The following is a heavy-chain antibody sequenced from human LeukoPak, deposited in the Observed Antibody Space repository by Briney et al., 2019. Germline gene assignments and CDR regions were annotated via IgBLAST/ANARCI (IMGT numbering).Heavy chain of an antibody. CDR3: ARDSPHIVVVPAAD. CDR2: ISSSRSYR. Sequence: GGSLRLSCAASGFTFSSYSMNWVRQATGKGLESASSISSSRSYRYYADPVKGGFPISRDNAKNSLYLQMNRLRAEDTAVYYCARDSPHIVVVPAADWGQGTLVTVSS. J-gene: IGHJ4*02. V-gene: IGHV3-21*01. CDR1: GFTFSSYS. D-gene: IGHD2-2*01.